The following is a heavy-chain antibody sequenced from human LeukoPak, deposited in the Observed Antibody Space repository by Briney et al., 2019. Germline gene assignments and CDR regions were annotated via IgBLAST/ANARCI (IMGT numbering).Heavy chain of an antibody. CDR2: MNPNSGNT. CDR1: GYTFTSYD. J-gene: IGHJ3*02. V-gene: IGHV1-8*03. Sequence: ASVKVSCKASGYTFTSYDINWVRQAPGQGLEWMGWMNPNSGNTGYAQKFQGRVTITRNTSISTAYMELSSLRSEDTAVYYCARSGGWLENAFDIWGQGTMVTVSS. CDR3: ARSGGWLENAFDI. D-gene: IGHD5-12*01.